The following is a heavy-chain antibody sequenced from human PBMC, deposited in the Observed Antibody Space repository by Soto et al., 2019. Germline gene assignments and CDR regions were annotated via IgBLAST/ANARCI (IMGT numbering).Heavy chain of an antibody. Sequence: QVQLVQSGAEVKKPGASVKVSCKASGYTFTSYDINWVRPATGQGLDGMGWMNPNSGNTGYVQKFQGRVTMTRNTSLSTAYMELSTLRSEDTAVCYCASCPDGYYYYGRDVWGQGTTDTVS. CDR1: GYTFTSYD. J-gene: IGHJ6*02. CDR3: ASCPDGYYYYGRDV. CDR2: MNPNSGNT. V-gene: IGHV1-8*01.